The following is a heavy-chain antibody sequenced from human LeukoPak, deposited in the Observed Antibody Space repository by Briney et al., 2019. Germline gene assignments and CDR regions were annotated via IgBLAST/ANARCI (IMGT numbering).Heavy chain of an antibody. Sequence: SETLSLTCTVSGGSISSGGYYWSWIRQPPGKGLEWIGYIYHSGSTYYNPSLKSRVTISVDTSKNQFSLKLSSVTAADTAVYYCARRGMAARPEAFDIWGQGTMVTVSS. J-gene: IGHJ3*02. CDR1: GGSISSGGYY. CDR3: ARRGMAARPEAFDI. V-gene: IGHV4-30-2*01. CDR2: IYHSGST. D-gene: IGHD6-6*01.